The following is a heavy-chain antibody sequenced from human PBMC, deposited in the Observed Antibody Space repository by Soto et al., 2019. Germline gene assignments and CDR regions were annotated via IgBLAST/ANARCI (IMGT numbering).Heavy chain of an antibody. J-gene: IGHJ4*02. Sequence: SETLSLTCTVSGGSVSSGSYYWSWIRQPPGKGLEWIGYIYYSGSTNYNPSLKSRVTISVDTSKNQFSLKLSSVTAADTAVYYRARRVGYDFWSGYYTVYFDYWGQGTLVTVSS. CDR3: ARRVGYDFWSGYYTVYFDY. CDR2: IYYSGST. D-gene: IGHD3-3*01. CDR1: GGSVSSGSYY. V-gene: IGHV4-61*01.